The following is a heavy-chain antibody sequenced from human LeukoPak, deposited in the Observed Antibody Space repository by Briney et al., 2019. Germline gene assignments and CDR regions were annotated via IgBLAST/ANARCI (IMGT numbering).Heavy chain of an antibody. V-gene: IGHV3-20*04. J-gene: IGHJ1*01. CDR1: GFTFDDYG. D-gene: IGHD4-17*01. CDR2: INWDGGST. Sequence: PGGSLRLSCAASGFTFDDYGMSWVRQAPGKGLEWASGINWDGGSTGYADSVKGRFTISRDNAKNSLYLQMNSLRAEDTALYYCAREGSDYGDYAQYFQHWGQGTLVTVSS. CDR3: AREGSDYGDYAQYFQH.